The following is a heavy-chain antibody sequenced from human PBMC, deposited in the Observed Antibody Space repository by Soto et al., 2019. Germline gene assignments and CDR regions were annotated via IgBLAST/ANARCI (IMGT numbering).Heavy chain of an antibody. CDR1: GFSLSTSGAA. CDR2: IYWDGDK. D-gene: IGHD3-16*01. CDR3: AHRATMTILGLIIDNGIWFDP. Sequence: QLNLIESGPTLVKPTQTLTLTCTFSGFSLSTSGAAVGWVRQPPGRALAWLALIYWDGDKRYNASLGNRLTITKDTSINPVVLTLTTVDPADTATYYCAHRATMTILGLIIDNGIWFDPWGQGTRGIVSS. V-gene: IGHV2-5*02. J-gene: IGHJ5*02.